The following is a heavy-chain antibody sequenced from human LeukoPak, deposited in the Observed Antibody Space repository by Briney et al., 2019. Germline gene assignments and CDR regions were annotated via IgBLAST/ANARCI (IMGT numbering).Heavy chain of an antibody. J-gene: IGHJ4*02. CDR2: ISSSRSTI. CDR3: ARGARAFRSSSSWHLDY. V-gene: IGHV3-48*01. Sequence: PGGCLRLSCAASGFRFSSYAMSWVRQAPGKGLEWGSYISSSRSTIYYADSVKGRFTISRDNAKNSLYLQMNSLRAEDTAVYYCARGARAFRSSSSWHLDYWGQGTLVTVSS. CDR1: GFRFSSYA. D-gene: IGHD6-13*01.